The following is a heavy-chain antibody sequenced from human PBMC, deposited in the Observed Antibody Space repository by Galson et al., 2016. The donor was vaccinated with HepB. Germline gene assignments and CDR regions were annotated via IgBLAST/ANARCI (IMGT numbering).Heavy chain of an antibody. CDR1: GYTFTGYY. J-gene: IGHJ2*01. D-gene: IGHD1-14*01. CDR2: INPNSGGT. CDR3: ARDPEEGYFDL. Sequence: SVKFSCKASGYTFTGYYIHWMRQAPGQGLEWMGWINPNSGGTNYAQKFQGWATMTRDTSISTAYMELRRLRSDDTAVYHCARDPEEGYFDLWGRGTLVTVSS. V-gene: IGHV1-2*04.